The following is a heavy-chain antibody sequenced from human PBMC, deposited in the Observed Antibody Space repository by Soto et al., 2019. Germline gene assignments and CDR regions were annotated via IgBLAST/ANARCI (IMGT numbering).Heavy chain of an antibody. CDR3: ANYFLAGQQLVTPPLDY. Sequence: PGGSLRLSCAASGFTFSSYAMRWVRQAPGKGLEGVAAITGNGGNKYYADSVKGRFTISRDNSKHTLYLQMNSLRDEDTAVYYCANYFLAGQQLVTPPLDYWGQGTLVTVSS. CDR2: ITGNGGNK. CDR1: GFTFSSYA. D-gene: IGHD6-13*01. V-gene: IGHV3-30*04. J-gene: IGHJ4*02.